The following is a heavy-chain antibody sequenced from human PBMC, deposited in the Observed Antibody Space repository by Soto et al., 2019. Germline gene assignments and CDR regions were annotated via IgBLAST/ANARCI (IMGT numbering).Heavy chain of an antibody. Sequence: GALRLSCAASGFTFSSYAMSWVRQAPGKGLEWVSAISGSGGSTYYADSVKGRFTISRDNSKNTLYLQMNSLRAEDTAVYYCAKEPDSPGGTTSFDYWGQGTLVTVSS. D-gene: IGHD3-16*01. V-gene: IGHV3-23*01. CDR2: ISGSGGST. J-gene: IGHJ4*02. CDR3: AKEPDSPGGTTSFDY. CDR1: GFTFSSYA.